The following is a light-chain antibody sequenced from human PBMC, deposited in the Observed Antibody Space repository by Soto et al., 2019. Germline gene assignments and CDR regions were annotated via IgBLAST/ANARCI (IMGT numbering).Light chain of an antibody. Sequence: QSALTQPASVSGSPGQSFTISCTGSNSDVGGYNTVSWFQQHPGEAPKLMIYDVNNRPSGVSHRFSGSKSANTASLTISGLQAEDEADYYCSSYTTSSTPFYVFGTGTKLTVL. J-gene: IGLJ1*01. CDR1: NSDVGGYNT. CDR3: SSYTTSSTPFYV. V-gene: IGLV2-14*03. CDR2: DVN.